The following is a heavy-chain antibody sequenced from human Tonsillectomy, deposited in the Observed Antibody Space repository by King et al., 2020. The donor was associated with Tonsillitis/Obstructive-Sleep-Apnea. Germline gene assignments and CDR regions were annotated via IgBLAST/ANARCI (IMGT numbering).Heavy chain of an antibody. D-gene: IGHD3-22*01. Sequence: VQLQQWGAGLLKPSETLSLTCAVYGGSFSGYYWSWIRQPPGKGLEWIGEINHSGSTNYNPSLKSRVTISVDTSKKQFSLKLSSVTAADTAVYYCARHPYYYDSNGYYNWFDPWGQGTLVTVSS. CDR1: GGSFSGYY. J-gene: IGHJ5*02. CDR2: INHSGST. V-gene: IGHV4-34*01. CDR3: ARHPYYYDSNGYYNWFDP.